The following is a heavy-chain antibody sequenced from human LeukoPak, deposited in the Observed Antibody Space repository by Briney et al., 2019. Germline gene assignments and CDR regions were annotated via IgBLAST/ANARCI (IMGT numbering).Heavy chain of an antibody. J-gene: IGHJ4*02. CDR1: GYRFTGDY. V-gene: IGHV1-2*02. CDR2: IKTNSGGT. D-gene: IGHD4-17*01. Sequence: GASLKVSCKASGYRFTGDYMHWVRQAPGQGGERMGWIKTNSGGTSYAQNFQGRVTMTRDTSISTAYMELSSLRSDDTAVYYCARGQNNDYGDYDGWGHWGQGTLVTASS. CDR3: ARGQNNDYGDYDGWGH.